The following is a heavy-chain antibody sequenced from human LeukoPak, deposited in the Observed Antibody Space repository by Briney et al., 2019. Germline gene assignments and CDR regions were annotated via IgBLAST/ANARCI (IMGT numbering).Heavy chain of an antibody. D-gene: IGHD6-19*01. CDR1: GYTFTGYY. CDR2: FDPEDGET. V-gene: IGHV1-24*01. J-gene: IGHJ4*02. CDR3: ATDEGIAVAGSLGY. Sequence: ASVKVSCKASGYTFTGYYMHWVRQAPGKGLEWMGGFDPEDGETIYAQKFQGRVTMTEDTSTDTAYMELSSLRSEDTAVYYCATDEGIAVAGSLGYWGQGTLVTVSS.